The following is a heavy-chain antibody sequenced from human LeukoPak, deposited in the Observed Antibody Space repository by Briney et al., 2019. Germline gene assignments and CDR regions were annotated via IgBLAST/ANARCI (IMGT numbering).Heavy chain of an antibody. D-gene: IGHD3-22*01. J-gene: IGHJ5*02. CDR2: IYYSGST. V-gene: IGHV4-59*08. Sequence: PSETLSLTCTVSGGSISSYYWSWIRQPPGKGLEWIGYIYYSGSTNYNPSLKSRVTISVDTSKNQFSLKLSSVTAADTAVYYCARPYYYDSRIDPWGQGIQVTVSS. CDR3: ARPYYYDSRIDP. CDR1: GGSISSYY.